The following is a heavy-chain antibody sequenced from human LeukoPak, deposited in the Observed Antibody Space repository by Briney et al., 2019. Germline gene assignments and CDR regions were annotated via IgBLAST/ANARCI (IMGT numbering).Heavy chain of an antibody. CDR3: AKNAFVRDILRYFDWLLFAFDI. V-gene: IGHV3-23*01. Sequence: GGTLRLSCAASGFTFSSYAMSWVRQAPGKGLEWVSAISGSGGSTYYADSVKGRFTISRDNSKNTLYLQMNSLRAEDTAVYYCAKNAFVRDILRYFDWLLFAFDIWGQGTMVTVSS. CDR2: ISGSGGST. J-gene: IGHJ3*02. D-gene: IGHD3-9*01. CDR1: GFTFSSYA.